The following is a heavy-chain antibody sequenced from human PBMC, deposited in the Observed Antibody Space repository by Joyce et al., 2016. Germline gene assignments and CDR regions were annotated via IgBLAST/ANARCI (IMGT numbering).Heavy chain of an antibody. Sequence: QVQLVQSGAEVKKPGASVKVSCKAFGYTFINFGISWVRQAPGQGLEWMGWISAYNGNTNDGQKFQGRVTMTTDTSTSTAYMELRSLRSDDTAVYYCARHEGNRYSNWFDPWGQGTLVTVSS. CDR3: ARHEGNRYSNWFDP. J-gene: IGHJ5*02. CDR1: GYTFINFG. D-gene: IGHD5-12*01. CDR2: ISAYNGNT. V-gene: IGHV1-18*01.